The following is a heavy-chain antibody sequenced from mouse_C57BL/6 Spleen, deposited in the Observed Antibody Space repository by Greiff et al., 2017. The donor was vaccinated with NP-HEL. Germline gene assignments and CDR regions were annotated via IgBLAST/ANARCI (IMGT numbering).Heavy chain of an antibody. CDR3: ANGNPYYAMDY. CDR1: GYTFTSYW. D-gene: IGHD2-1*01. Sequence: QVQLQQPGAELVKPGASVKLSCKASGYTFTSYWMHWVKQRPGRGLEWIGRLDPNSGGPTYNEKFKSKATLTVDKPSRTAYMQLSSLTSEDSAVYYCANGNPYYAMDYWGQGTSVTVSS. CDR2: LDPNSGGP. J-gene: IGHJ4*01. V-gene: IGHV1-72*01.